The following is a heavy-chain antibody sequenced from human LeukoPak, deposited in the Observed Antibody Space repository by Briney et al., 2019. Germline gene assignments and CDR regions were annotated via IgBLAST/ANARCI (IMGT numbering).Heavy chain of an antibody. CDR2: IKEDGSEK. J-gene: IGHJ4*02. V-gene: IGHV3-7*01. CDR1: GFTFSMYW. Sequence: GGSLRLSCAASGFTFSMYWMSWVRQAPGKGLEWVAKIKEDGSEKYYVDSVKGRFTISRDNAKNSLYLQVISLRAEDTAVYYCARDWGSYYDRSGSPPYFDYWGQGTPVTVSS. D-gene: IGHD3-22*01. CDR3: ARDWGSYYDRSGSPPYFDY.